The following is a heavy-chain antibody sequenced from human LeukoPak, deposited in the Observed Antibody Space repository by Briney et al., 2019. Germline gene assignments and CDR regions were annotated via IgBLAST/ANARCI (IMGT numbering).Heavy chain of an antibody. CDR1: GFTFSSYG. CDR2: IWYDGSNK. J-gene: IGHJ4*02. Sequence: GGSLRLSCAASGFTFSSYGMHWVRQAPGKGLEWVAVIWYDGSNKYYADSVKGRFTISRDNSKNTLYLQMNSLRAEDTAVYYCARGRRDGYNWGDYWGQGTLVTVSS. V-gene: IGHV3-33*01. CDR3: ARGRRDGYNWGDY. D-gene: IGHD5-24*01.